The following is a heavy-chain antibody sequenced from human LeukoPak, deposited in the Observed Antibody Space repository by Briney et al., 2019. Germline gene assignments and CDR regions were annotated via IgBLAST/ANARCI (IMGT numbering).Heavy chain of an antibody. D-gene: IGHD6-19*01. J-gene: IGHJ4*02. CDR3: ARAYKKQWLVSN. Sequence: SQTLSLTCTVSGGSISSGDYYWSWIRQPPGKGLDWIGYINYSGSTYYNPSLKSRVTISVDTSKNQFSLKLSSVTAADTAVYYCARAYKKQWLVSNWGQGTLVTVSS. CDR2: INYSGST. V-gene: IGHV4-30-4*08. CDR1: GGSISSGDYY.